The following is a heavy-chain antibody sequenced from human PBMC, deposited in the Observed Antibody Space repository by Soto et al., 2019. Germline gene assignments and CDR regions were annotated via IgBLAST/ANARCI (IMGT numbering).Heavy chain of an antibody. V-gene: IGHV3-15*01. CDR3: TATTYDFWSGTLGYYMDV. CDR1: GFTFSNAW. D-gene: IGHD3-3*01. CDR2: IKSKTDGGTT. J-gene: IGHJ6*03. Sequence: GGSLRLSCAASGFTFSNAWMSWVRQAPGRGLEWVGRIKSKTDGGTTNYAAPVKGRFTISRDDSKNTLYLQMNSLKTGDTAVYYCTATTYDFWSGTLGYYMDVWGKGTTVTVSS.